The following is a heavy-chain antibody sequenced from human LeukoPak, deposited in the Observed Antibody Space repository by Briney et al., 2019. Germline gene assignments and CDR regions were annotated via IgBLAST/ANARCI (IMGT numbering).Heavy chain of an antibody. CDR3: AKDGAWLRFDD. V-gene: IGHV3-74*01. CDR1: GFTFTTFW. CDR2: INHDGSST. Sequence: GGSLRLSCATSGFTFTTFWMHWVRQAPGKGLVWVSRINHDGSSTNYADSVKGRFTISRDNAKNTVYLQMNSLRAEDTAVYYCAKDGAWLRFDDWGQGILVTVSS. D-gene: IGHD5-12*01. J-gene: IGHJ4*02.